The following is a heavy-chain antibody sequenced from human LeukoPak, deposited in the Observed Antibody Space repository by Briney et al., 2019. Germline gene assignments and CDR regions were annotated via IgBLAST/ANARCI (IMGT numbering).Heavy chain of an antibody. Sequence: SVKVSCKASGGTFSSYTISWVRQAPGQGLEWMGRIIPILGIANYAQKFQGRVTITADKSTSTAYKELSSLRSEDTAVYYCAEENHFRGENSRFRDPWGQGTLVTVSS. CDR2: IIPILGIA. CDR1: GGTFSSYT. J-gene: IGHJ5*02. V-gene: IGHV1-69*02. D-gene: IGHD3-3*01. CDR3: AEENHFRGENSRFRDP.